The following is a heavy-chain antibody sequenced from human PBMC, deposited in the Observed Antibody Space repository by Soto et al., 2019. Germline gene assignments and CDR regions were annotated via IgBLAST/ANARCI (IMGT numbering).Heavy chain of an antibody. CDR2: IWYDGSNK. J-gene: IGHJ6*02. CDR3: ARDGQLERLLFYYYGMDV. D-gene: IGHD1-1*01. CDR1: GFTFSSYG. V-gene: IGHV3-33*01. Sequence: GGSLRLSCAASGFTFSSYGMHWVRQAPGKGLEWVAVIWYDGSNKYYADSVKGRFTISRDNSKNTLYLQMNSLRAEDTAVYYCARDGQLERLLFYYYGMDVWGQGTTVTVSS.